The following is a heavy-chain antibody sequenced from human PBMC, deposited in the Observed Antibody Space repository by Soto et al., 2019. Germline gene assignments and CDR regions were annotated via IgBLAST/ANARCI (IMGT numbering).Heavy chain of an antibody. CDR1: GGSISSRGYY. D-gene: IGHD3-22*01. CDR2: IYYSGST. Sequence: SETLSLTCTVSGGSISSRGYYWSWIRQHPGKGLEWIGYIYYSGSTYYNPSLKSRVTISVDTSKNQFSLKLSSVTAADTAVYYCARDDYYDSSGYYPFGYWGQGTLVTVSS. CDR3: ARDDYYDSSGYYPFGY. J-gene: IGHJ4*02. V-gene: IGHV4-31*03.